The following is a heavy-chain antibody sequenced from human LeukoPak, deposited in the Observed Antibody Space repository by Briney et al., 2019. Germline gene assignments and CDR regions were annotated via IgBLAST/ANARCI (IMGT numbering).Heavy chain of an antibody. CDR2: ISSSGSTR. J-gene: IGHJ3*02. Sequence: GGSLRLSCAASGFTFRIYDMNWVRQAPGKGLEWVPYISSSGSTRSYADSVQGRFTISRDNAKNSLSLQMNSLRAEDTAVYYCARVAWRAFDIWGQGTMVTVSS. V-gene: IGHV3-48*03. CDR3: ARVAWRAFDI. D-gene: IGHD5-12*01. CDR1: GFTFRIYD.